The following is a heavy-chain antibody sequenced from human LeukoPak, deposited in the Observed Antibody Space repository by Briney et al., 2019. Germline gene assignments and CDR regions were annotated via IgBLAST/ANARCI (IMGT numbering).Heavy chain of an antibody. D-gene: IGHD3-22*01. V-gene: IGHV3-30*18. Sequence: PGGSLRLSCVISGFTFSTYGMHWVRQAPGKGLEWVAVISPDGSSQHYVDSVKGRFTISRDNSKNTVYLQMSSLRAEDTAMYYCAKHSHDGSAPYYEVQLDYWGQGTLVTVSS. CDR1: GFTFSTYG. CDR3: AKHSHDGSAPYYEVQLDY. CDR2: ISPDGSSQ. J-gene: IGHJ4*02.